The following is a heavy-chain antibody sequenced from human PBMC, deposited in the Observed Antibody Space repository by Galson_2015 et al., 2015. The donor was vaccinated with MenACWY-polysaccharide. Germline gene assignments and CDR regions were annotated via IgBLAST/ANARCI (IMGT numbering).Heavy chain of an antibody. CDR1: GFTFSDPA. Sequence: SLRLSCAASGFTFSDPAIHWVRQAPGKGLEWVGRIRSKANNYATGYAASVKGRFTISRDDSKNTAYLQMNSLKTEDTAVYFCTRDTRTLDFWSQGTLVTVSS. D-gene: IGHD3/OR15-3a*01. CDR3: TRDTRTLDF. J-gene: IGHJ4*02. V-gene: IGHV3-73*01. CDR2: IRSKANNYAT.